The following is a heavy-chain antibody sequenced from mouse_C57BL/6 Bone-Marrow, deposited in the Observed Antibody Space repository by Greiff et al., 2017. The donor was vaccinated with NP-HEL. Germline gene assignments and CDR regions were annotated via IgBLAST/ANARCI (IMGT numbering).Heavy chain of an antibody. CDR2: IYPGDGDT. CDR3: ARCGRRYYFDY. CDR1: GYAFSSSW. V-gene: IGHV1-82*01. Sequence: QVQLQQSGPELVKPGASVKISCKASGYAFSSSWMNWVKQRPGKGLEWIGRIYPGDGDTNYNGKFKGKATLTADKSSSTAYMQLSSLTSEDSAVYFCARCGRRYYFDYWGQGTTLTVSS. J-gene: IGHJ2*01.